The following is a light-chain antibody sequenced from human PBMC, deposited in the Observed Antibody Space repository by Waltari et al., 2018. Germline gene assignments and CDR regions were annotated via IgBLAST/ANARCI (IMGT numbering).Light chain of an antibody. CDR3: QQYGSSPQT. J-gene: IGKJ1*01. CDR2: GAS. Sequence: EIVLTQSPGTLSLSPGESATLSCRASQNVSSNYLAWYQQKPGQAPRLLIYGASSRATGISDRFSGSGSGTDFTLTISRLEPEDFAVYYCQQYGSSPQTFGQGTKVEIK. V-gene: IGKV3-20*01. CDR1: QNVSSNY.